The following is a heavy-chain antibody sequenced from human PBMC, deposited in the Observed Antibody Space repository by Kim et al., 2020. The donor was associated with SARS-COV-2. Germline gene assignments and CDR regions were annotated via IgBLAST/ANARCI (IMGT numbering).Heavy chain of an antibody. CDR3: AKAWPYYYSGGSCGGC. Sequence: GGSLRLSCAASGFNFNNYGMSWVRQAPGKGLEWVSTISGSGRNTYYADSVKGRFTISRDNSKKTLSLQMNSLRAEDTAVYYCAKAWPYYYSGGSCGGCWGQGTLVTVSS. CDR1: GFNFNNYG. V-gene: IGHV3-23*01. J-gene: IGHJ4*02. D-gene: IGHD2-15*01. CDR2: ISGSGRNT.